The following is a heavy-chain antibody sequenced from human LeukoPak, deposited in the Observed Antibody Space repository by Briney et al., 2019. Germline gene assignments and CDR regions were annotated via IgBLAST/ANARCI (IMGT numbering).Heavy chain of an antibody. CDR2: ISSSSSYI. CDR3: ARGHIVATTHPYCFDY. D-gene: IGHD5-12*01. J-gene: IGHJ4*02. CDR1: GFTFSSYS. Sequence: GGSLRLSCAASGFTFSSYSMNWVRQAPGKGLEWVSSISSSSSYIYYADSVKGRFTISRDNAKNSLYLQMNSLRAEDTAVYYCARGHIVATTHPYCFDYWGQGTLVTVSS. V-gene: IGHV3-21*01.